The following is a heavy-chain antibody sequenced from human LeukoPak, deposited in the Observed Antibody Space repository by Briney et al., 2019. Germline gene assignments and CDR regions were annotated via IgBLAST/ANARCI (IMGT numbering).Heavy chain of an antibody. CDR1: GGSISSNY. CDR3: ARDAAVAGTPLYYYYYGMDV. V-gene: IGHV4-59*01. D-gene: IGHD6-19*01. CDR2: IHYSGRT. J-gene: IGHJ6*02. Sequence: SETLSLTCTVSGGSISSNYWSWVRQPPGKGLEWIGYIHYSGRTNYNPSLKSRVTISVDTSKNQFSLKLSSVTAADTAVYYCARDAAVAGTPLYYYYYGMDVWGQGTTVTISS.